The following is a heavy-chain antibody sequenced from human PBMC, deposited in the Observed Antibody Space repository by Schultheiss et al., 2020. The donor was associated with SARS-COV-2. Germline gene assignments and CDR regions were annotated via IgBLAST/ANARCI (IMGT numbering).Heavy chain of an antibody. CDR3: ARDGGLYSSSSYFDY. J-gene: IGHJ4*02. CDR2: ISLSSTYI. V-gene: IGHV3-11*06. CDR1: GFTFSDYY. Sequence: GGSLRLSCAASGFTFSDYYMSWIRQAPGKGLEWVSSISLSSTYIYYADSGEGRFTIFRDNAKNFLYLQMHSLRAEDTAVYYCARDGGLYSSSSYFDYWGQGTLVTVSS. D-gene: IGHD6-6*01.